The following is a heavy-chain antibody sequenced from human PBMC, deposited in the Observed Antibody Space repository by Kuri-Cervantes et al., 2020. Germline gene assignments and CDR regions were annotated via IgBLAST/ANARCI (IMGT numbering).Heavy chain of an antibody. V-gene: IGHV3-20*04. CDR1: GFTFSSYA. J-gene: IGHJ4*02. D-gene: IGHD3-9*01. CDR3: ARDRNYDILTGYDY. CDR2: INWNGGST. Sequence: GESLKISCAASGFTFSSYAMSWVRQAPGKGLEWVSGINWNGGSTGYADSVKGRFTISRDNAKNSLYLQMNSLRAEDTALYYCARDRNYDILTGYDYWGQGTLVTVSS.